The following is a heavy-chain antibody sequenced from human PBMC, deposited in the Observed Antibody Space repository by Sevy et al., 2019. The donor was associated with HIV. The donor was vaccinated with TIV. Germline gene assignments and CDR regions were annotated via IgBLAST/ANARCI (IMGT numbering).Heavy chain of an antibody. Sequence: GGSLRLSCAASGFTFSSYSMNWVRQAPGKGLEWVSSISSSSSYIYYADSVKGRFTISRDNAKNSLYLQMNSLRAEDTAVYYCARDAAMVTPTSYYYGMDVWGQGTTVTVSS. V-gene: IGHV3-21*01. J-gene: IGHJ6*02. CDR1: GFTFSSYS. CDR2: ISSSSSYI. CDR3: ARDAAMVTPTSYYYGMDV. D-gene: IGHD5-18*01.